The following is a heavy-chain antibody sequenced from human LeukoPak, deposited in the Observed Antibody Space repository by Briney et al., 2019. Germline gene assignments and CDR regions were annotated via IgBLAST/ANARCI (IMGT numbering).Heavy chain of an antibody. CDR2: INHSGST. CDR3: ARRAPRQLGANWFDP. D-gene: IGHD6-6*01. Sequence: SSETLSLTCTVSDGSISSSSYYWGWIRQPPGKGLEWIGEINHSGSTNYNPSLKSRVTISVDTSKNQFSLKLSSVTAADTAVYYCARRAPRQLGANWFDPWGQGTLVTVSS. J-gene: IGHJ5*02. CDR1: DGSISSSSYY. V-gene: IGHV4-39*07.